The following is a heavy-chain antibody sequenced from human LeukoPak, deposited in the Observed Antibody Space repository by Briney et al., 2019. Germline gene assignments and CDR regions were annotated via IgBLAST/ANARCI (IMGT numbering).Heavy chain of an antibody. D-gene: IGHD3-10*01. CDR2: IIPIFGTA. Sequence: ASVKVSCKASGGTFSSYAISWVRQAPGQGLEWMGGIIPIFGTANYAQKFQGRVTITADESTSTAYMELSSLRSEDTAVYYCARDRVHQSNWFDPWGQGTLVTVSS. J-gene: IGHJ5*02. V-gene: IGHV1-69*13. CDR3: ARDRVHQSNWFDP. CDR1: GGTFSSYA.